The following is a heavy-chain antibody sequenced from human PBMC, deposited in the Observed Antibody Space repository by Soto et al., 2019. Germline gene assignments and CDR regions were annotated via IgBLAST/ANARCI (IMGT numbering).Heavy chain of an antibody. V-gene: IGHV3-30-3*01. Sequence: SGGSLRLSCAASGFTFSSYAMHWVRQAPGKGLEWVAVISYDGSNKYYADSVKGRFTISRDNSKNTLYLQMNSLRAEDTAVYYCARDQYCSSTSCHYYYGMDVWGQGTTVTVSS. J-gene: IGHJ6*02. CDR2: ISYDGSNK. D-gene: IGHD2-2*01. CDR1: GFTFSSYA. CDR3: ARDQYCSSTSCHYYYGMDV.